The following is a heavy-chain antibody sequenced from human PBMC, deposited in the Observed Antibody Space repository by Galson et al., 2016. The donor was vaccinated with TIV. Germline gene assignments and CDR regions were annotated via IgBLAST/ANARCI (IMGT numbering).Heavy chain of an antibody. Sequence: SVKVSCKASGDTFNSYAINWVRQAPGQGLEWVGRALPMFGTSNYAEEFQDRVTITADESMSTAYIELSSLTSDDTAVYYCAISSRRDRYGHTNWFDPWGQGTLETVSS. D-gene: IGHD5-24*01. J-gene: IGHJ5*02. CDR3: AISSRRDRYGHTNWFDP. V-gene: IGHV1-69*13. CDR2: ALPMFGTS. CDR1: GDTFNSYA.